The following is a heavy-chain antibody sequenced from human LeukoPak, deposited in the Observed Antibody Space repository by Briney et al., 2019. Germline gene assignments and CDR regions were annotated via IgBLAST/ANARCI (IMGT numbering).Heavy chain of an antibody. V-gene: IGHV3-23*01. J-gene: IGHJ4*02. Sequence: GGSLRLSCAASGFTFSSYAMSWVRQAPGKGLEWVSAISGSGGSTYYADSVKGRFTISRNNSKNTLYLQMNSLRAEDKAVYYCAKRGSKDYFDYWGQGTLVTVSS. CDR3: AKRGSKDYFDY. CDR2: ISGSGGST. D-gene: IGHD3-10*01. CDR1: GFTFSSYA.